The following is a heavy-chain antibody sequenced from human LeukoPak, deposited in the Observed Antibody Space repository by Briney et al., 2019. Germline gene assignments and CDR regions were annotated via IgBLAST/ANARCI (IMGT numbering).Heavy chain of an antibody. D-gene: IGHD7-27*01. J-gene: IGHJ4*02. CDR2: IYYSWST. CDR1: GDSINSSDYY. V-gene: IGHV4-39*01. CDR3: ARHGNWDPFDY. Sequence: SETLSLTCTVSGDSINSSDYYWAWIRQPPGEGLEWITTIYYSWSTYYKPSLKSRLTISVDSSKNQFSLKMNSVTAADTAVYYCARHGNWDPFDYWGQGTLVTVSS.